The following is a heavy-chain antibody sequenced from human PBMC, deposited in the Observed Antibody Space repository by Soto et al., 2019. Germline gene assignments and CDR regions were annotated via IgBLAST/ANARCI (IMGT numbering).Heavy chain of an antibody. CDR3: ARDGGYCSSTSCLPFDY. Sequence: GASVKVSFKASGGTFSSYTISWVRQAPGQGLEWMGRIIPILGIANYAQKFQGRVTITAGKSTSTAYMELSSLRSEDTAVYCCARDGGYCSSTSCLPFDYWGQGTLVTVSS. CDR1: GGTFSSYT. J-gene: IGHJ4*02. CDR2: IIPILGIA. D-gene: IGHD2-2*01. V-gene: IGHV1-69*04.